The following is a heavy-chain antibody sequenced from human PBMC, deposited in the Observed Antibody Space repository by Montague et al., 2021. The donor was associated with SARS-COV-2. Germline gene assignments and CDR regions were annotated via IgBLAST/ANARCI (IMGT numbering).Heavy chain of an antibody. CDR3: AREGPAAAGYFLR. Sequence: SETLSLTCTVSGGSISNYYWSWIRQPAGKGLEWIGRIYASGNTNYNPSLKSRVTMSVDTSKNQFSLGLHSVTAADTAIYYCAREGPAAAGYFLRWGQGILVTVSS. CDR2: IYASGNT. D-gene: IGHD2-2*01. V-gene: IGHV4-4*07. J-gene: IGHJ1*01. CDR1: GGSISNYY.